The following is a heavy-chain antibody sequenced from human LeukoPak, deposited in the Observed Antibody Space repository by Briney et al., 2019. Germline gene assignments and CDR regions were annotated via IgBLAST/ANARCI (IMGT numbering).Heavy chain of an antibody. V-gene: IGHV4-59*08. CDR3: ARGMYPYSGSYYDFDY. CDR1: GGSISSYY. D-gene: IGHD1-26*01. J-gene: IGHJ4*02. Sequence: SGTLSLTCTVSGGSISSYYWSWIRQPPGKGLEWLGYIYYSGSTNYNPSLKSRVTISVDTSKNQFSLKLSSVTAADTAVYYCARGMYPYSGSYYDFDYWGQGTLVTVSS. CDR2: IYYSGST.